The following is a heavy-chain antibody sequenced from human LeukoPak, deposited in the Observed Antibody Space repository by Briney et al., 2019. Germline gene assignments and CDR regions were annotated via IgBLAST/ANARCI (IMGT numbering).Heavy chain of an antibody. Sequence: PGRSLRLSCAASGFTFSSYGMHWVRQAPGKGLEWVAVIWYDGSNKYYADSVKGRFTISRDNSKNTLYLQMNSLRAEDTAVYYCARVRRDYDILTGYSRRSGMDVWGQGTTVTVSS. CDR3: ARVRRDYDILTGYSRRSGMDV. CDR2: IWYDGSNK. D-gene: IGHD3-9*01. V-gene: IGHV3-33*01. J-gene: IGHJ6*02. CDR1: GFTFSSYG.